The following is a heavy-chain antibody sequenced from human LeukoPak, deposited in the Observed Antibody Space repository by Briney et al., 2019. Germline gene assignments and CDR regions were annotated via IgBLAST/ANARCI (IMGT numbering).Heavy chain of an antibody. V-gene: IGHV4-4*07. Sequence: SETLSLTCTVSGGSISSYYWSWNRQPAGKGLEWIGRIYTSGSTNYNPSLKSRVTISADTSKNQFSPKLSSVTAADTAVYYCARFTRGDSTSFDYWGQGTLVTVSS. CDR2: IYTSGST. CDR3: ARFTRGDSTSFDY. CDR1: GGSISSYY. J-gene: IGHJ4*02. D-gene: IGHD4-17*01.